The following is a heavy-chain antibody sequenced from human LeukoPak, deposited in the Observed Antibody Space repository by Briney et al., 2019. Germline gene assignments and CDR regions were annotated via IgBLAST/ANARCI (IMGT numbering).Heavy chain of an antibody. CDR1: GGSISSSSYY. J-gene: IGHJ4*02. CDR3: ARRDMTTVVTAYFDY. V-gene: IGHV4-39*01. CDR2: IYYSGST. Sequence: PSETLSLTCTVSGGSISSSSYYWGWIRQPPGKGLEWIGSIYYSGSTYYNPSLKSRVTISVDTSKNQFSLKLSSVTAADTAVYYCARRDMTTVVTAYFDYWGQGTLVTVSS. D-gene: IGHD4-23*01.